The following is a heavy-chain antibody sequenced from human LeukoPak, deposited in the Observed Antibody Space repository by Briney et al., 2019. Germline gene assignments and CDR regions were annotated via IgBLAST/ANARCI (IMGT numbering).Heavy chain of an antibody. CDR3: ARSDSRDAFDI. V-gene: IGHV1-46*01. CDR2: INPSGGST. D-gene: IGHD2-15*01. Sequence: ASVKVSCKASGYTFTSYGISWVRQAPGQGLEWMGIINPSGGSTSYAQKFQGRVTMTRDTSTSTVYMELSSLRSEDTAVYYCARSDSRDAFDIWGQGTMVTVSS. J-gene: IGHJ3*02. CDR1: GYTFTSYG.